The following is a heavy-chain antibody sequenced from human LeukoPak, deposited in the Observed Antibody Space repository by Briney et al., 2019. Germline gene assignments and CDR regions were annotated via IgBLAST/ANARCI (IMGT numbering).Heavy chain of an antibody. D-gene: IGHD3-22*01. V-gene: IGHV4-61*02. CDR3: ARGPLYYDSSGFPFDY. Sequence: PSETLSLTCTVSGGSISSGSYYWSWIRQPAGKGLEWIGRIYTSGSTNYNPSLKSRVTISVDTSKNQFSLKLSSVTAADTAVYYCARGPLYYDSSGFPFDYWGQGTLVTVSS. CDR1: GGSISSGSYY. J-gene: IGHJ4*02. CDR2: IYTSGST.